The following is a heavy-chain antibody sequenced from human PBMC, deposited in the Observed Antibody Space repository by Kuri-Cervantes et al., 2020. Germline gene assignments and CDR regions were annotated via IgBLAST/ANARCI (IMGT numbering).Heavy chain of an antibody. CDR2: ISSSGNTI. Sequence: GESLKISCAASGFTFSDYYMTWIRQAPGKGLEWVSYISSSGNTIYYADSVKGRFTISRDDAKNSLYLQMNSLGAEDTAMYYCARKMATRSYYYYNGLDVWGQGTTVTVSS. D-gene: IGHD5-24*01. J-gene: IGHJ6*02. CDR1: GFTFSDYY. CDR3: ARKMATRSYYYYNGLDV. V-gene: IGHV3-11*01.